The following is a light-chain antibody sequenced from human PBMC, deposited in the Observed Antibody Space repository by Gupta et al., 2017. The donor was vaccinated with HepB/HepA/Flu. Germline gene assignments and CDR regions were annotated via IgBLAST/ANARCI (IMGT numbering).Light chain of an antibody. V-gene: IGLV3-16*01. CDR3: LSADSSNWV. CDR2: KDT. J-gene: IGLJ3*02. CDR1: ALPNKY. Sequence: SYELTQPPSVSVSLGQMARITCSGEALPNKYAYWYQQKPGQFPVLVIYKDTERPAGIPGRFSGSSSGTIVTLTISGVQAEDEADYYCLSADSSNWVFGGGTKLTVL.